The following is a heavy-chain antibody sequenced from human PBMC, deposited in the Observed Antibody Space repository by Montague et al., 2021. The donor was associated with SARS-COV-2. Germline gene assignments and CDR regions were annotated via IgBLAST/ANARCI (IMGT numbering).Heavy chain of an antibody. CDR2: IYYSGTT. CDR1: GGSISSSNYY. J-gene: IGHJ4*02. Sequence: SETLSLTCTVSGGSISSSNYYWGWIRQPPGKGLEWIGSIYYSGTTYYNPSLQSRVTISVDTSKKKFSLKLSSVTAADTAVYYCGRKRYTSGWFQQLDYWGQGTLVTVSS. D-gene: IGHD6-19*01. V-gene: IGHV4-39*01. CDR3: GRKRYTSGWFQQLDY.